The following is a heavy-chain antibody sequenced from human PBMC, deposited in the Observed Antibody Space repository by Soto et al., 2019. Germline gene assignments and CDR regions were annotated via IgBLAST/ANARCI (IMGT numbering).Heavy chain of an antibody. CDR1: GYSLASYY. CDR2: INPSGAWT. Sequence: QVHLVQSGAEVKAPGASVKVSCKTSGYSLASYYMHWVRQAPGQGLEWMGLINPSGAWTPYAQKFQGRITVTRDTSTSTVYVELSSLRSEDTAVYYCAREGAEASKMFASWGQGTLVTVSS. J-gene: IGHJ4*02. CDR3: AREGAEASKMFAS. V-gene: IGHV1-46*01. D-gene: IGHD3-16*01.